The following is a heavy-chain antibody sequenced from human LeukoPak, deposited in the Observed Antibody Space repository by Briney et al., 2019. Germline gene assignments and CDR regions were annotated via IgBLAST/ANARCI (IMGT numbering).Heavy chain of an antibody. J-gene: IGHJ4*02. CDR1: GYAFTGYY. Sequence: ASVKVSCKASGYAFTGYYMHWVRQAPGQGLEWMGWIHPNSGGTNYAQKSQGRVTMTRDTSISTAYMELSSLRSDDTAVYFCARDGGRSTRDYWGQGTLVTVSS. V-gene: IGHV1-2*02. D-gene: IGHD2-2*01. CDR3: ARDGGRSTRDY. CDR2: IHPNSGGT.